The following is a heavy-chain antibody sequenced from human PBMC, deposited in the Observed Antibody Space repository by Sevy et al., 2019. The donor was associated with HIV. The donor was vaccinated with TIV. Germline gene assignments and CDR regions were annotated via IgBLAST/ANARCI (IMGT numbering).Heavy chain of an antibody. CDR1: GGSIISYY. J-gene: IGHJ6*03. D-gene: IGHD7-27*01. Sequence: SETLSLTCTVSGGSIISYYWSWIRQPPGKGLEWIGYIYYSGSTNYNPSLKSRVTISVDTSKNQFSLKLSSVTAADTAVYYCARLGSMGLGKNYYYYYDMDVWGKGTTVTVSS. CDR2: IYYSGST. CDR3: ARLGSMGLGKNYYYYYDMDV. V-gene: IGHV4-59*08.